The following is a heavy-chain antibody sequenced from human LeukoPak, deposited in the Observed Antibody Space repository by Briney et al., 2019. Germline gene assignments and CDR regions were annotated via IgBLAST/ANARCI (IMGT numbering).Heavy chain of an antibody. Sequence: GGSLRLSCAASGFTFSTYGMSWVRQAPGKGLEWVSSINNSGGNTYYADSVKGRFTISRDNSKNTLYLQMNSLRAEDTAVYYCAKDPQNRLFRVYWGQGTLVTVSS. CDR2: INNSGGNT. CDR1: GFTFSTYG. D-gene: IGHD3-22*01. J-gene: IGHJ4*02. CDR3: AKDPQNRLFRVY. V-gene: IGHV3-23*01.